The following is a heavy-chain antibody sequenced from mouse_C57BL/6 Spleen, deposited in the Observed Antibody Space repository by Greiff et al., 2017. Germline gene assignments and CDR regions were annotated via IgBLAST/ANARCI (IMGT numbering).Heavy chain of an antibody. CDR2: IDPSDSYT. CDR1: GYTFTSYW. Sequence: QVQLQQPGAELVRPGTSVKLSCKASGYTFTSYWMHWVKQRPGQGLEWIGVIDPSDSYTNYTQKFKGQATLTVDTSSSTAYMQLSSLTSEDSAVYYCARRRGHAMDYWGQGTSVTVSS. J-gene: IGHJ4*01. V-gene: IGHV1-59*01. CDR3: ARRRGHAMDY.